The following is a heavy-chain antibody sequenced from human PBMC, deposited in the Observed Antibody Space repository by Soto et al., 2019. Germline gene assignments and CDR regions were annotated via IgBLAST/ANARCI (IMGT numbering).Heavy chain of an antibody. CDR1: GDLFNNYA. CDR2: LSPLFSTT. J-gene: IGHJ4*02. V-gene: IGHV1-69*01. D-gene: IGHD6-13*01. CDR3: AASSSVAAAGYFKF. Sequence: QVQLVQSGAEVKEPGSSVKVSCKATGDLFNNYAFNWVRQAPGQGLEWMGRLSPLFSTTNYAQKFQGRVKIGADELTTIVYLEVSHLESEDTAMYYFAASSSVAAAGYFKFWGQGTLVTVSP.